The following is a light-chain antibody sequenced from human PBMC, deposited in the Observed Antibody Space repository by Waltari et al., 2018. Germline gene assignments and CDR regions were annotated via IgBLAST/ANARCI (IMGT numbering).Light chain of an antibody. Sequence: DIQMTQYPYSLSASVGDRVTITCRASKGISSYLNWYQQKPGKAHKVLIDYSNRLESGVPSRVSCSGSVTEFTLTISSLQPEDFATYYCQQYNSLPWTFGQGTKVEIK. CDR3: QQYNSLPWT. J-gene: IGKJ1*01. CDR1: KGISSY. CDR2: YSN. V-gene: IGKV1-16*01.